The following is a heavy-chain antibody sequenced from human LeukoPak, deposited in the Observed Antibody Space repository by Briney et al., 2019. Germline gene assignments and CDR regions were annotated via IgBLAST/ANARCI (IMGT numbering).Heavy chain of an antibody. CDR1: GGSISSYY. Sequence: SETLSLTRTVSGGSISSYYWSWIRQPPGKGLEWIGYIYYGGSTNYNPSLKSRVTISVDTSKNQFSLKLSSVTAADTAVYYCAAYYYDSSGYYYVGYFDYWGQGTLVTVSS. J-gene: IGHJ4*02. V-gene: IGHV4-59*01. D-gene: IGHD3-22*01. CDR3: AAYYYDSSGYYYVGYFDY. CDR2: IYYGGST.